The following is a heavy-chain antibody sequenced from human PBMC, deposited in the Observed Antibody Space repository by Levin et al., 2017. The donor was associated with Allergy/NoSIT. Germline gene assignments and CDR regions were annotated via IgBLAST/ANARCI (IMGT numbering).Heavy chain of an antibody. V-gene: IGHV3-11*01. Sequence: SCAPSGFTFSDYYMSWIRQAPGKGLEWVSYISNSDDTIYYADSVKGRFTISRDNSKRSLFLQMNSLRAEDTAVYYCARDYDFSGYYYYFDYWGQGTLVTVSS. CDR1: GFTFSDYY. CDR2: ISNSDDTI. J-gene: IGHJ4*02. D-gene: IGHD3-22*01. CDR3: ARDYDFSGYYYYFDY.